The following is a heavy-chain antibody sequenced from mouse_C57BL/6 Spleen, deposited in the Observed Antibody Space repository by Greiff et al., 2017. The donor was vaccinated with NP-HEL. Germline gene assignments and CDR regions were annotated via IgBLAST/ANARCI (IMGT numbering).Heavy chain of an antibody. J-gene: IGHJ2*01. CDR2: INYDGSST. Sequence: EVKLMESEGGLVQPGSSMKLSCTASGFTFSDYYMAWVRQVPEKGLEWVANINYDGSSTYYLDSLKSRFIISRDNAKNILYLQMSRLKSEDTATYSCARDDGYYDYFDYWGQGTTLTVSS. V-gene: IGHV5-16*01. CDR1: GFTFSDYY. D-gene: IGHD2-3*01. CDR3: ARDDGYYDYFDY.